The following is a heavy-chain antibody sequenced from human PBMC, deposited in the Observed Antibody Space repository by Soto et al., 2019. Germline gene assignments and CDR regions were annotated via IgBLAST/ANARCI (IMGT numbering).Heavy chain of an antibody. J-gene: IGHJ5*02. D-gene: IGHD3-3*01. Sequence: PGPPVKVSCKASGYTFTGYYMHWVRQAPGQGLEWMGWINPNSGGTNYAQKFQGRVTMTRDTSISTAYMELSRLRSDDTAVYYCARDQSLIFGVAPPHGSYWFDPWGQGTLVTVSS. CDR3: ARDQSLIFGVAPPHGSYWFDP. CDR1: GYTFTGYY. V-gene: IGHV1-2*02. CDR2: INPNSGGT.